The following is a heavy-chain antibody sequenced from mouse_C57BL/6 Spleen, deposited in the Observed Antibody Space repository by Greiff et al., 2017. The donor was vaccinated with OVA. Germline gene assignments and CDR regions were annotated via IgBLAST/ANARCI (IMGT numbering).Heavy chain of an antibody. D-gene: IGHD1-1*02. V-gene: IGHV5-9-1*02. Sequence: EVQGVESGEGLVKPGGSLKLSCAASGFTFSSYAMSWVRQTPEKRLEWVAYISSGGDYIYYADTVKGRFTISRDNARNTLYLQISSLKSEDTAMYYCTRAYGQRGYFDYWGQGTTLTVSS. CDR2: ISSGGDYI. CDR1: GFTFSSYA. J-gene: IGHJ2*01. CDR3: TRAYGQRGYFDY.